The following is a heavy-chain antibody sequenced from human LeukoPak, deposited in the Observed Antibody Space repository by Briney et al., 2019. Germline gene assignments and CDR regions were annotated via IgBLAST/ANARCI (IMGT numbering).Heavy chain of an antibody. CDR3: ARSFSGSYYFEY. Sequence: SETLSLTCAVYGGSFSGYYWSWIRQPPGKGLEWIGEINHSGSTNYNPSLKSRVTISVDTSKNQLSLFLTSVTAADTAMYYCARSFSGSYYFEYWGQGTLVTVSS. J-gene: IGHJ4*02. D-gene: IGHD1-26*01. CDR2: INHSGST. V-gene: IGHV4-34*01. CDR1: GGSFSGYY.